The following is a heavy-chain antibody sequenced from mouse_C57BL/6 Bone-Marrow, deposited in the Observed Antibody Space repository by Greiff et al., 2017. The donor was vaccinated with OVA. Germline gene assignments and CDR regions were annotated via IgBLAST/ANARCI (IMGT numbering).Heavy chain of an antibody. CDR3: AREPYYYGSSYGY. CDR1: GYTFTSYG. Sequence: VQLVESGAELARPGASVKLSCKASGYTFTSYGISWVKQRTGQGLEWIGEIYPRSGNTYYNEKFKGKATLTADKSSSPAYMELRSLTSEDSAVYFCAREPYYYGSSYGYWCQGTTLTVSS. V-gene: IGHV1-81*01. D-gene: IGHD1-1*01. J-gene: IGHJ2*01. CDR2: IYPRSGNT.